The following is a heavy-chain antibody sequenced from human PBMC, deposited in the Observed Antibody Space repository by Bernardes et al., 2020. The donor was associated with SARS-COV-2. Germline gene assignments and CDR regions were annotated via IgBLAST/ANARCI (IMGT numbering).Heavy chain of an antibody. V-gene: IGHV4-59*01. CDR3: ARVNTAMVNYYGMDV. CDR1: GGSISSYY. Sequence: TLSLTCTVSGGSISSYYWSWIRQPPGKGLEWIGYIYYSGSTNYNPSLKSRVTISVDTSKNQFSLKLSSVTAADTAVYYCARVNTAMVNYYGMDVWGQGTTVTVSS. J-gene: IGHJ6*02. CDR2: IYYSGST. D-gene: IGHD5-18*01.